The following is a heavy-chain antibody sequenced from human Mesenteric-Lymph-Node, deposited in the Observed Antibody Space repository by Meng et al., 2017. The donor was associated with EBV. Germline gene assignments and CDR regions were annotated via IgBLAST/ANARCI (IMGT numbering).Heavy chain of an antibody. CDR2: VYWDDDK. Sequence: QLTLTESGPSLDKPTQTLTLTCTFSGFPLSTRGVLVGWIRQPPGQALEWLALVYWDDDKRYSPSLKSRLSITKNTSKNQVVLTMADMDPVDTGTYYCAGWSARLEYWGPGTLVTVSS. J-gene: IGHJ4*02. CDR1: GFPLSTRGVL. CDR3: AGWSARLEY. D-gene: IGHD3-3*01. V-gene: IGHV2-5*02.